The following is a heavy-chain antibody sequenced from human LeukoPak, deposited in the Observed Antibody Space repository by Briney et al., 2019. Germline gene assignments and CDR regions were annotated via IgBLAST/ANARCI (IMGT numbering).Heavy chain of an antibody. CDR1: GDSISSGDW. J-gene: IGHJ4*02. D-gene: IGHD4-17*01. Sequence: PSGTLSLTCAVSGDSISSGDWWSWWVRQPPGKGLEWIGEIHHGGSTNYHPSLKSRVTISVDTSKNQFSLKLGSVTAADTAVYYCASRREYGDYESEAYWGQGTLVTVSS. CDR2: IHHGGST. CDR3: ASRREYGDYESEAY. V-gene: IGHV4-4*02.